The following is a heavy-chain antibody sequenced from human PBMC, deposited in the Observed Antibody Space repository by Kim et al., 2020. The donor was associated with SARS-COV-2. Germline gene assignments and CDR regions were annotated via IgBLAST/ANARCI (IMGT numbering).Heavy chain of an antibody. J-gene: IGHJ5*02. CDR2: ISWNSGSI. CDR1: GFTFDDYA. Sequence: GGSLRLSCAASGFTFDDYAMHWVRQAPGKGLEWVSGISWNSGSIGYADSVKGRFTISRDNAKNSLYLQMNSLRAEDTALYYCAKDNGVGDGWFDPWGQGTLVTVSS. D-gene: IGHD2-15*01. CDR3: AKDNGVGDGWFDP. V-gene: IGHV3-9*01.